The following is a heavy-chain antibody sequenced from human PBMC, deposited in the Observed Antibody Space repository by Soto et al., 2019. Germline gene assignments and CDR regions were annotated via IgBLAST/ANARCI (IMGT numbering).Heavy chain of an antibody. V-gene: IGHV1-18*01. CDR2: ISAYNGNT. CDR3: ASRSSDTNAFDI. Sequence: ASVKVSCKASDYTFTSYGISWVRQAPGQGLEWMGWISAYNGNTNYAQKLQGRVTMTTDTSTSTAYMELRSLRSDDTAVYYCASRSSDTNAFDIWGQGTMVTVSS. D-gene: IGHD6-6*01. CDR1: DYTFTSYG. J-gene: IGHJ3*02.